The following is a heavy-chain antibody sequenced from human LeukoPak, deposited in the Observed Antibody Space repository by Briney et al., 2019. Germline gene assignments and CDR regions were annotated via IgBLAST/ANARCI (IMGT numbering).Heavy chain of an antibody. CDR2: IYPGDSDT. D-gene: IGHD3-22*01. CDR1: GYSFTSYW. J-gene: IGHJ4*02. CDR3: ARQTYYYDSSGYRTSRAVDY. V-gene: IGHV5-51*01. Sequence: GASLQISCKGSGYSFTSYWIGWVRQMPGKGLEWMGIIYPGDSDTRYSPSFQGQVTISADKSISTAYLQWSSLKASDTAMYYCARQTYYYDSSGYRTSRAVDYWGQGTLVTVSS.